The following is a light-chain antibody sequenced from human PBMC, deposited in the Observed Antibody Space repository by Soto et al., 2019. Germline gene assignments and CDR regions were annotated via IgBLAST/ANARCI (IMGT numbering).Light chain of an antibody. V-gene: IGKV1-27*01. CDR3: QKYNSAPTWT. Sequence: DIQMTQSPSSLSASVGDRVTITYRASQGISNYLAWYQQKPGKVPKLLIYAASTLQSGVPSRFSGSGSGTDFTLTISSLQPEDVATYYCQKYNSAPTWTFGQGTKVEIK. J-gene: IGKJ1*01. CDR1: QGISNY. CDR2: AAS.